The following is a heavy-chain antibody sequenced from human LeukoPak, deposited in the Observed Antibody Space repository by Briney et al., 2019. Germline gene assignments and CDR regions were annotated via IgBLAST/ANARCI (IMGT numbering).Heavy chain of an antibody. Sequence: SETLSLTCIVSGGSISSYYWSWIRQPPGKGLEWIGNIHYSGSTNHNPSLKSRVTISVDTSKNQFSLKLSSVTAADTAVYYCARAYYYDSSGYYYFDYWGQGTLVTVSS. CDR3: ARAYYYDSSGYYYFDY. J-gene: IGHJ4*02. V-gene: IGHV4-59*01. CDR2: IHYSGST. CDR1: GGSISSYY. D-gene: IGHD3-22*01.